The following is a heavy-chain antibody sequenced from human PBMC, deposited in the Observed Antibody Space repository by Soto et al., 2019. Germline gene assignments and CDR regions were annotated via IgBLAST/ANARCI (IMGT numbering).Heavy chain of an antibody. CDR1: GGSISSYY. V-gene: IGHV4-59*01. CDR3: ARATSIAVAGTSSLYYYYGMDV. CDR2: IYYSGST. Sequence: PSETLSLTCTVSGGSISSYYWSWIRQPPGKGLEWIGYIYYSGSTNYNPSLKSRVTISVDTSKNQFSLKLSSVTAADTAMYYCARATSIAVAGTSSLYYYYGMDVWGQGTTVTVSS. J-gene: IGHJ6*02. D-gene: IGHD6-19*01.